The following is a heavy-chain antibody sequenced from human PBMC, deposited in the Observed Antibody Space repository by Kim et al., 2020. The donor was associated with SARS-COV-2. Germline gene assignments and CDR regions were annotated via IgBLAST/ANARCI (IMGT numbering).Heavy chain of an antibody. V-gene: IGHV3-53*01. D-gene: IGHD2-2*01. CDR3: ARSIVVVPAAMRGAFDI. CDR1: GFTVSSNY. CDR2: IYSGGST. Sequence: GGSLRLSCAASGFTVSSNYMSWVRQAPGKALEWVSVIYSGGSTYYADSVKGRFTISRDNSKNTLYLQMNSLRAEDTAVYYCARSIVVVPAAMRGAFDIWGQGTMVTVSS. J-gene: IGHJ3*02.